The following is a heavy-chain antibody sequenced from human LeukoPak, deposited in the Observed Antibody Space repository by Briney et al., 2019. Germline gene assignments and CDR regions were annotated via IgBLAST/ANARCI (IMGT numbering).Heavy chain of an antibody. Sequence: PGGSLRLSCAASGFTFSSYGMHWVRQAPGKGLEWVAFIRYDGSNKYYADSVKGRFTISRDNSKNTLYLQMNSLRAEDTAVYYCARGEEYSDDSSGYYYNFDYWGQGTLVTVSS. CDR2: IRYDGSNK. D-gene: IGHD3-22*01. J-gene: IGHJ4*02. V-gene: IGHV3-30*02. CDR1: GFTFSSYG. CDR3: ARGEEYSDDSSGYYYNFDY.